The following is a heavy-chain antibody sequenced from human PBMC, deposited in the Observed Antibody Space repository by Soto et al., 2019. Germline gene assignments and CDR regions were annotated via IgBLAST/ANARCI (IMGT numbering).Heavy chain of an antibody. D-gene: IGHD3-3*01. CDR2: MNPNSGNT. Sequence: QVQLVQSGAEVKKPGASVKVSCKASGYTFTSYDINWVRQATGQGLEWMGWMNPNSGNTGYAQKFQGRVTMTRNTSISTAYMELSSLRSEDTAVYYCARGQLRFPNYYYGMDVWGQGTTVTVSS. J-gene: IGHJ6*02. CDR1: GYTFTSYD. V-gene: IGHV1-8*01. CDR3: ARGQLRFPNYYYGMDV.